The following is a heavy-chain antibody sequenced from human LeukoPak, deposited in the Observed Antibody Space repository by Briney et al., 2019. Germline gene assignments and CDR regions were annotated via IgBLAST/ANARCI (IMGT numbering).Heavy chain of an antibody. CDR1: GGTFSSYA. V-gene: IGHV1-69*04. Sequence: SVKVSCKASGGTFSSYAISWVRQAPGQGLEWMGRIIPILGIANYAQKFQGRVTITADKSTSTAYMELSSLRSEDTAVYYCARELGYYDSSGYSPYYFDYWGQGTLVTVSS. CDR2: IIPILGIA. D-gene: IGHD3-22*01. CDR3: ARELGYYDSSGYSPYYFDY. J-gene: IGHJ4*02.